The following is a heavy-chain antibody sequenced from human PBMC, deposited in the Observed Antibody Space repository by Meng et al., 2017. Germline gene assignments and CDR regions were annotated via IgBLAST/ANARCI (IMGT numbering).Heavy chain of an antibody. V-gene: IGHV1-8*01. Sequence: VQLVQSGAEVKKPGASVKVSFKPSGYLFTSYDINWIRQAPGQGLEWMGWVNPINGKTGYAQKFQGRLTMTRDTSIRTAYMELSSLKSEDTAIYYCARGGDYSSWDYWGQGTLVTVSS. D-gene: IGHD4-11*01. J-gene: IGHJ4*02. CDR2: VNPINGKT. CDR3: ARGGDYSSWDY. CDR1: GYLFTSYD.